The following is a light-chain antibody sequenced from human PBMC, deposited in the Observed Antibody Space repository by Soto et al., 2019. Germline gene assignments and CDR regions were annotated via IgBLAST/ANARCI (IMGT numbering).Light chain of an antibody. V-gene: IGKV1-39*01. CDR1: QSISSY. J-gene: IGKJ2*01. CDR3: QQSYTTPYT. Sequence: DIQMTQSPSSLSASVGDRVTITCRASQSISSYLNWYQQKPGKAPKLMIFAASSLQSGVPSRFTGSGSGTDFTLIISSLQPEDFASYYCQQSYTTPYTFGQGTKVEIK. CDR2: AAS.